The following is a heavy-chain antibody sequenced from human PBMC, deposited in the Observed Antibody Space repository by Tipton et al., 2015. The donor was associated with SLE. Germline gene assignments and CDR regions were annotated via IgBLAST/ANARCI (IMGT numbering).Heavy chain of an antibody. Sequence: TLSLTCTVSGGPINSYFWSWIRQPPGKGLEWIGRAYTTGSPYYNPSLESRVAISMDASKNQFSLKLTAVTAADTAVYYCARTLDALDIWGQGTMVTVSS. V-gene: IGHV4-4*07. CDR3: ARTLDALDI. CDR1: GGPINSYF. CDR2: AYTTGSP. J-gene: IGHJ3*02.